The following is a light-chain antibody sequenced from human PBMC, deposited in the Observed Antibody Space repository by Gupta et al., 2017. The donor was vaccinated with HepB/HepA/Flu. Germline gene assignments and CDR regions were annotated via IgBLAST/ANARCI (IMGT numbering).Light chain of an antibody. CDR2: KVS. CDR1: QSLVYSDGDTY. Sequence: DGVLTQSPLSLPVTLGQPASISCRSNQSLVYSDGDTYLSWIQQRPGQSPRRLIYKVSRRDSGVPDRFSGSGSGTDFTLMISRVAAEEVGVYYCFQGTHWPSFGQGTKVEIE. V-gene: IGKV2-30*01. J-gene: IGKJ1*01. CDR3: FQGTHWPS.